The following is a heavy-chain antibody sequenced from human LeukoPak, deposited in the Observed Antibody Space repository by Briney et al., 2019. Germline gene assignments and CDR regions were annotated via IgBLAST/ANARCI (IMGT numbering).Heavy chain of an antibody. V-gene: IGHV3-23*01. CDR3: AKDKGDYDILTGSLDPWTN. D-gene: IGHD3-9*01. Sequence: PGGSLRLSCAAPGFTFSSYAMSWVRQAPGKGLEWVSAISGSGGSTYYADSVKGRFTISRDNSKNTLYLQMNSLRAEDTAVYYCAKDKGDYDILTGSLDPWTNWGQGTLVTVSS. CDR2: ISGSGGST. J-gene: IGHJ4*02. CDR1: GFTFSSYA.